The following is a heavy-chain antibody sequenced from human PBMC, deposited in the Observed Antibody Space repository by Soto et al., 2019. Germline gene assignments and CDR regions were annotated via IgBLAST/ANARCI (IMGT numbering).Heavy chain of an antibody. D-gene: IGHD5-18*01. Sequence: ASVKVSCKASGYTFTSYDTDWVRQATGQGLEWMGWMNPNSGNTGYAQKFQGRVTMTRNTSISTAYMELSSLRSEDTAVYYCARVYSYGLTYYYDYGMDVWGQGTTVTVSS. CDR2: MNPNSGNT. V-gene: IGHV1-8*01. J-gene: IGHJ6*02. CDR1: GYTFTSYD. CDR3: ARVYSYGLTYYYDYGMDV.